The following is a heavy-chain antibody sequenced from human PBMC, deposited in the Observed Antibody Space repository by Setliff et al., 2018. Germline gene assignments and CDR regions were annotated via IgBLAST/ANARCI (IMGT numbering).Heavy chain of an antibody. CDR1: GYTFTNYA. V-gene: IGHV1-3*01. J-gene: IGHJ3*02. CDR3: TRDFLGATASFDI. D-gene: IGHD3-3*01. CDR2: INPDNGNR. Sequence: GASVKVSCKASGYTFTNYAIHWVRQAPGQRLEWMGWINPDNGNRKYSQRFQGRVTITRDTSASTVFLELSTLRSEDTAVYYCTRDFLGATASFDIWGQGTMVTVSS.